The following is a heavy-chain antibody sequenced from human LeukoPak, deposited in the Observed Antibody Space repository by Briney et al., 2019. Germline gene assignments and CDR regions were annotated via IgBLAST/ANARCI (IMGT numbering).Heavy chain of an antibody. V-gene: IGHV3-23*01. D-gene: IGHD3-3*01. CDR1: GGSLSGYY. CDR3: AKAPLRFLEWLSITVPVAFDI. J-gene: IGHJ3*02. Sequence: ETLSLTCAVYGGSLSGYYWSWVRQAPGKGLEWVSAISGSGGSTYYADSVKGRFTISRDNSKNTLYLQMNSLRAEDTAVYYCAKAPLRFLEWLSITVPVAFDIWGQGTMVTVSS. CDR2: ISGSGGST.